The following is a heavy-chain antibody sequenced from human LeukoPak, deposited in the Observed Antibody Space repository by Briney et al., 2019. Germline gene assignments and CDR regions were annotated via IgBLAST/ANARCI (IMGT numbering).Heavy chain of an antibody. Sequence: ASVKVSCKASGYTFTSYGISWVRQAPGQGLEWMGWISAHNGNTNYAQKLQGRVTMTTDTSTSTAYMELRSLRSDDTAVYYCARHQRYYYDSSGLIDYWGQGTLVTVSS. J-gene: IGHJ4*02. CDR1: GYTFTSYG. CDR2: ISAHNGNT. D-gene: IGHD3-22*01. CDR3: ARHQRYYYDSSGLIDY. V-gene: IGHV1-18*01.